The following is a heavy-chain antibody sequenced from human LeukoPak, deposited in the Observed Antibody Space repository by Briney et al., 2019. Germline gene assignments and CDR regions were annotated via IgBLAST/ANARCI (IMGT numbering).Heavy chain of an antibody. V-gene: IGHV3-53*01. CDR3: ARDLTGDRGYSDY. CDR2: IYSGGST. D-gene: IGHD7-27*01. Sequence: PGGSLRLSCAASGSTFSSYAMSRVRQAPGKGLEWVSVIYSGGSTYYADSVKGRFTISRDNSKNTLYLQMNSLRAEDTAVYYCARDLTGDRGYSDYWGQGTLVTVSS. J-gene: IGHJ4*02. CDR1: GSTFSSYA.